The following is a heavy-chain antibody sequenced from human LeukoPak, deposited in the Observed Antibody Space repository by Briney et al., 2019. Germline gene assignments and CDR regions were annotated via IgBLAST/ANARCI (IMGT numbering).Heavy chain of an antibody. CDR3: AKRGNIVVVTVNTTGYFDF. CDR2: IWNDGTNK. CDR1: GFTFSSYG. D-gene: IGHD2-21*02. J-gene: IGHJ4*02. Sequence: PGGSLRLSCAASGFTFSSYGMHWVRQAPGKGLEWVAVIWNDGTNKYYADSVKGRFTISRDNSKDKLYLQMNSLRAEDTAVYYCAKRGNIVVVTVNTTGYFDFWGQGTLVTVSS. V-gene: IGHV3-30*02.